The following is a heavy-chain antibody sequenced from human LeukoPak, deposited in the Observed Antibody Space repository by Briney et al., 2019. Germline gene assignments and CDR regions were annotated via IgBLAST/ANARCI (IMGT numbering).Heavy chain of an antibody. CDR3: ARDVWGSYRYWAFDI. D-gene: IGHD3-16*02. Sequence: SQTLSLTCTVSGGSISSGSYYWSWIRQPAGKGLEWIGHIYTSGSTNYNPSLKSRVTISVDTSKNQFSLKLSSVTAADTAVYYCARDVWGSYRYWAFDIWGQGTMVTVSS. CDR1: GGSISSGSYY. J-gene: IGHJ3*02. V-gene: IGHV4-61*09. CDR2: IYTSGST.